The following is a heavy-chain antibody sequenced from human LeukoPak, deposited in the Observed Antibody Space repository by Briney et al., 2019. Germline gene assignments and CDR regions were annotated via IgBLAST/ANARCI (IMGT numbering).Heavy chain of an antibody. J-gene: IGHJ4*02. V-gene: IGHV4-39*01. CDR2: IYYSGST. CDR1: GGSISSSSYY. D-gene: IGHD3-22*01. Sequence: SETLSLTCTVSGGSISSSSYYWGWIRQPPGKGLEWIVSIYYSGSTYYNPSLKSRVTISVDTSKNQFSLKLSSVTAADTAVYYCARKGYYYDSSGSGGYFDYWGQGTLVSVST. CDR3: ARKGYYYDSSGSGGYFDY.